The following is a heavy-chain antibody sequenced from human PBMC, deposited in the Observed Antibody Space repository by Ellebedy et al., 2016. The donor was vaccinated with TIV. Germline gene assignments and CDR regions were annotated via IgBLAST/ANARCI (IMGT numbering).Heavy chain of an antibody. CDR2: IKQDGSKR. Sequence: GESLKISCAASGFTFSSYWMSWVRQAPGKGLEWVANIKQDGSKRFYVDSVKGRFTISRDNAENSLFLEMNSLRVEDTAVYYCAAEAWWRLDSWGQGTLVTVSS. CDR3: AAEAWWRLDS. J-gene: IGHJ4*02. CDR1: GFTFSSYW. D-gene: IGHD2-15*01. V-gene: IGHV3-7*01.